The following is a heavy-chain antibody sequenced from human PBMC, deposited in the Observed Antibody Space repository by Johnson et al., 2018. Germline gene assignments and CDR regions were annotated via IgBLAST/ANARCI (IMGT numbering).Heavy chain of an antibody. J-gene: IGHJ3*02. Sequence: VQLVQSGGGLVQPGGSLKLSCTASGLTFSGSTVHWVRQASGKGLEWVGRIRSKVNSYATAYAASLKGRFTISRDDSKNTAYLEMNSLRAEDTAVYYCAREQWNYDSSGRGAFDIWGQGTMVTVSS. CDR2: IRSKVNSYAT. CDR1: GLTFSGST. D-gene: IGHD3-22*01. CDR3: AREQWNYDSSGRGAFDI. V-gene: IGHV3-73*01.